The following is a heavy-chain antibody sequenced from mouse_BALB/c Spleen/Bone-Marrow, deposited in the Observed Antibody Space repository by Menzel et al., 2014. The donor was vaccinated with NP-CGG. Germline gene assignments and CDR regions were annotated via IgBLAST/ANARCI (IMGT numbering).Heavy chain of an antibody. V-gene: IGHV5-4*02. CDR3: VRGHYYYGFSVARFAY. CDR2: IDDGGSGT. Sequence: EVMLVESGGGLVKPGGSLKLSCIASGFTFSDYYMYWVRQTPEKRLEWVATIDDGGSGTYYPVSVKERFTISRDNARNNLYLQMNRLKSDDTAMYYCVRGHYYYGFSVARFAYWGQGTLVTVSA. D-gene: IGHD1-1*01. J-gene: IGHJ3*01. CDR1: GFTFSDYY.